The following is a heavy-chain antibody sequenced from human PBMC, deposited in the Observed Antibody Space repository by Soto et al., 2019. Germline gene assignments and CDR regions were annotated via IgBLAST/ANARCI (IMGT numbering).Heavy chain of an antibody. CDR2: IIPMFGTT. CDR1: GGTFSIHA. V-gene: IGHV1-69*13. D-gene: IGHD6-13*01. CDR3: ARAAIHGSSWYFWFDP. J-gene: IGHJ5*02. Sequence: SVKVSCKTSGGTFSIHAINWVLQSPLLWLEWMGGIIPMFGTTNYAQKFKGRVTISADESTSTAYMELSSLRPEDAAVYYCARAAIHGSSWYFWFDPWGQGTLVTVSS.